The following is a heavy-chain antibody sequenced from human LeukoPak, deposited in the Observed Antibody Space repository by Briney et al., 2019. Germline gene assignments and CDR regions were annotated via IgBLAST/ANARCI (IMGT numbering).Heavy chain of an antibody. CDR2: INPNSGGT. CDR3: ARVRGITGTNFWFDP. CDR1: GYTFTGYY. Sequence: ASVKVSCKASGYTFTGYYIHWVRQAPGQGLEWMGWINPNSGGTNYAQKFQGRVTMTRDTSISTAYMEPSRLRSDDTAVYYCARVRGITGTNFWFDPWGQGTLATVSS. V-gene: IGHV1-2*02. J-gene: IGHJ5*02. D-gene: IGHD1-14*01.